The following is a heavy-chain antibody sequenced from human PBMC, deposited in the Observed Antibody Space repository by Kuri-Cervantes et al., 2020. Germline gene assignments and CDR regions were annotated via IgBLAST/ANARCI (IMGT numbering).Heavy chain of an antibody. CDR3: ARGIGYCTGGVCRHVDAFDI. D-gene: IGHD2-8*02. CDR1: GYTFTSYG. J-gene: IGHJ3*02. V-gene: IGHV1-18*01. CDR2: ISAYNGNT. Sequence: ASVKVSCKASGYTFTSYGISWVRQAPGQGLEWMGWISAYNGNTNYAQKLQGRVTMTTDTSTSTAYMELRSLRSDDTAVYYCARGIGYCTGGVCRHVDAFDIWGQGTMVTVSS.